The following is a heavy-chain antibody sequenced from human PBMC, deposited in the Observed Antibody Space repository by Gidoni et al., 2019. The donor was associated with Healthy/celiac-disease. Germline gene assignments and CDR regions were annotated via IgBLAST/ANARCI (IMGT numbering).Heavy chain of an antibody. D-gene: IGHD2-15*01. Sequence: EVQLVESGGGLVKPGGSLRLSCAASGSPFSRYSMNWGRQAPGKGLEWVSSISSSSSYIDYADSVKGRFTISRDNAKNSLYLQMNSLRAEDTAVYYCARDRPPYCSGGSCYSGMDYWGQGTLVTVSS. CDR3: ARDRPPYCSGGSCYSGMDY. V-gene: IGHV3-21*01. CDR1: GSPFSRYS. J-gene: IGHJ4*02. CDR2: ISSSSSYI.